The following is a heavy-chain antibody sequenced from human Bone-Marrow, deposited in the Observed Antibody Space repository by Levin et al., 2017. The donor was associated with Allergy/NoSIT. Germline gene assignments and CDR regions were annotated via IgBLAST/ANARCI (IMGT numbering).Heavy chain of an antibody. CDR2: ISGSGDNT. J-gene: IGHJ4*02. V-gene: IGHV3-23*01. CDR1: GFTFSSYA. D-gene: IGHD6-19*01. Sequence: QAGGSLRLSCAASGFTFSSYAMSWVRQAPGKGLEWVSGISGSGDNTYYADSVKGRFTISRDNPKNTLFLQVSRLRAEDTGVYYCAKDWTDGGWDFDYWGQGTLVTVSS. CDR3: AKDWTDGGWDFDY.